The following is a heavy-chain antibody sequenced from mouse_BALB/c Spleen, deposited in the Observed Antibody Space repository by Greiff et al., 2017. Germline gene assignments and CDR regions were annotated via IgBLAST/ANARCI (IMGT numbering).Heavy chain of an antibody. V-gene: IGHV3-6*02. CDR1: GYSITSGYY. CDR3: AVYYDYDGVAY. Sequence: EVQLVESGPGLVKPSQSLSLTCSVTGYSITSGYYWNWIRQFPGNKLEWMGYISYDGSNNYNPSLKNRISITRDTSKNQFFLKLNSVTTEDTATYYCAVYYDYDGVAYWGQGTLVTVSA. CDR2: ISYDGSN. J-gene: IGHJ3*01. D-gene: IGHD2-4*01.